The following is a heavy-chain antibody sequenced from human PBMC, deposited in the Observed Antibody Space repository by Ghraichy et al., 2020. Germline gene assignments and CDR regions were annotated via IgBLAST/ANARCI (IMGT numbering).Heavy chain of an antibody. CDR3: AIEDMSTITGDWFDP. Sequence: SETLSLTCTVSGGSVSSRNYYWGWIRQPPGKGLEWIASIYYSGGTYYSPSLKSRVPVSIDTAKNQFSLELTAVTSADTAVYFCAIEDMSTITGDWFDPWGQGTLVTVSS. CDR2: IYYSGGT. D-gene: IGHD5-24*01. CDR1: GGSVSSRNYY. V-gene: IGHV4-39*02. J-gene: IGHJ5*02.